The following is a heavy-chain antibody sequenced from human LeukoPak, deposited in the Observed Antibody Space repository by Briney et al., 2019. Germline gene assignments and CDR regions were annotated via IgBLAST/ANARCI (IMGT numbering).Heavy chain of an antibody. V-gene: IGHV3-48*03. CDR3: AKDYSKTSYYGSGTYYRPNWFDP. D-gene: IGHD3-10*01. J-gene: IGHJ5*02. Sequence: GGSLRLSCAASGFTFSSYEMNWVRQAPGKGLEWVSYISSSGSTIYYADSVKGRFTISRDNSKNTLYLQMNSLRAEDTAVYYCAKDYSKTSYYGSGTYYRPNWFDPWGQGTLVTVSS. CDR2: ISSSGSTI. CDR1: GFTFSSYE.